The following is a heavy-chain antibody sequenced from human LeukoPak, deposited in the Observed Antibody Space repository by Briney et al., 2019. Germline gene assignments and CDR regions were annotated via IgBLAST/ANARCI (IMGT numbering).Heavy chain of an antibody. CDR2: IKSKTDGGTT. J-gene: IGHJ3*02. CDR3: TTMSSDYYDTRAFDI. Sequence: PGGSLRLSCAASGFTFSNAWMSWVRQAPGKGLEWVGRIKSKTDGGTTDYAAPVKGRFTISRDDSKNTLYLQMNSLKTEDTAVYYCTTMSSDYYDTRAFDIWGQGTMVTVSS. CDR1: GFTFSNAW. V-gene: IGHV3-15*01. D-gene: IGHD3-22*01.